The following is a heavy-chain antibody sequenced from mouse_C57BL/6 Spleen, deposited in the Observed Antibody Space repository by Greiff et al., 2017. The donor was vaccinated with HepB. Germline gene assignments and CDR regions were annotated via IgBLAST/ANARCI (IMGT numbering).Heavy chain of an antibody. J-gene: IGHJ1*03. CDR2: IYPGDGDT. Sequence: QVQLQQSGPELVKPGASVKISCKASCYAFSSSWMNWVKQRPGKGLEWIGRIYPGDGDTNYNGKFKGKATLTADKSSSTAYMQLSSLTSEDSAVYFCARDYHWYFDVWGTGTTVTVSS. D-gene: IGHD5-5*01. V-gene: IGHV1-82*01. CDR3: ARDYHWYFDV. CDR1: CYAFSSSW.